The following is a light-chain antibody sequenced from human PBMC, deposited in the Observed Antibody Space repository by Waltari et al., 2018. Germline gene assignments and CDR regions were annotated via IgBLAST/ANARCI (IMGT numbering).Light chain of an antibody. J-gene: IGKJ1*01. CDR2: WAS. CDR1: QSVLYSSNNKNY. CDR3: QHFSTYST. V-gene: IGKV4-1*01. Sequence: DIVMTQSPDSLAVSLGEKATSNCKSSQSVLYSSNNKNYLAWYQQKPGQPPKQLIYWASTRESGVPDRFSGSGSGTDFTLTISSLQPDDFATYYCQHFSTYSTFGQGTKVEIK.